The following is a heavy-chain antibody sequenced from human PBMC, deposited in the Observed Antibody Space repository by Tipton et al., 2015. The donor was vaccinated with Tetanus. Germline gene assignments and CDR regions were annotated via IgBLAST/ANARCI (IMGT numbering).Heavy chain of an antibody. J-gene: IGHJ6*02. V-gene: IGHV4-59*01. CDR2: IYYRGNT. Sequence: TLSLTCTVSGDSISNYHWSWIRQPPGKGLEWIGYIYYRGNTNYNPSLKKRVTISVDTSKNQFSLKLNSVTAADTAVYYCAREKGMDVWGRGTTVIVSS. CDR3: AREKGMDV. CDR1: GDSISNYH.